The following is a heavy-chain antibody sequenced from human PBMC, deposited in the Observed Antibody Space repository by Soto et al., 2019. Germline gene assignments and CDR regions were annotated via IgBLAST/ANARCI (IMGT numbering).Heavy chain of an antibody. Sequence: QLQLQESGSGLVKPSQTLSLTCAVSGGSISSGGYSWSWIRQPPGKGLEWIGYIYHSGSTYYNPALKSRVTISVDRSKNQFSRKLSSVTAADTAVYYGAGSGYYHNSGMDVWGQGTTVTVSS. CDR2: IYHSGST. V-gene: IGHV4-30-2*01. CDR1: GGSISSGGYS. CDR3: AGSGYYHNSGMDV. J-gene: IGHJ6*02. D-gene: IGHD3-22*01.